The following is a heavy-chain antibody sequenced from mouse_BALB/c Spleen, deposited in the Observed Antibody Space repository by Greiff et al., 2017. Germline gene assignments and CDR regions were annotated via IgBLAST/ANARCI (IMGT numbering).Heavy chain of an antibody. CDR1: GYTFTSYY. CDR3: TRNYDYAWCAY. Sequence: QVQLQQSGAELVKPGASVKLSCKASGYTFTSYYMYWVKQRPGQGLEWIGEINPSNGGTNFNEKFKSKATLTVDKSSSTAYMQLSSLTSEDSAVYYGTRNYDYAWCAYWDQGTLVTVSA. V-gene: IGHV1S81*02. J-gene: IGHJ3*01. CDR2: INPSNGGT. D-gene: IGHD2-4*01.